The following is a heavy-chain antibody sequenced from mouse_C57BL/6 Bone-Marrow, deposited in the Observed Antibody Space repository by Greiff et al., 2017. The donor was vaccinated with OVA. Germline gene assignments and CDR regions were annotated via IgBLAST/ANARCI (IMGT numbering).Heavy chain of an antibody. CDR3: ARKYDGYYVAMDY. D-gene: IGHD2-3*01. CDR1: GYTFTSYW. V-gene: IGHV1-55*01. J-gene: IGHJ4*01. Sequence: QVQLQQSGAELVKPGASVKMSCKASGYTFTSYWITWVKQRPGQGLEWIGDIYPGSGSTNYNEKFKSKATLTVDTSSSTAYMQLSSLTSEDSAVYDCARKYDGYYVAMDYWGQGTSVTVSS. CDR2: IYPGSGST.